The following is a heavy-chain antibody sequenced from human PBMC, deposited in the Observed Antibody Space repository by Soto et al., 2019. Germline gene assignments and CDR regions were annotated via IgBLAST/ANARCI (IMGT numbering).Heavy chain of an antibody. J-gene: IGHJ6*02. CDR1: GFTFSSYG. CDR2: ISYDGSNK. CDR3: AKEGPGVTTSPLYYYYGMDV. V-gene: IGHV3-30*18. Sequence: QVQLVESGGGVVQPGRSLRLSCAASGFTFSSYGMHWVRQAPGKGLEWVAVISYDGSNKYYADSVKGRFTISRDNSKNTXYQXMNSLRAEDTAVYYCAKEGPGVTTSPLYYYYGMDVWGQGTTVTVSS. D-gene: IGHD4-17*01.